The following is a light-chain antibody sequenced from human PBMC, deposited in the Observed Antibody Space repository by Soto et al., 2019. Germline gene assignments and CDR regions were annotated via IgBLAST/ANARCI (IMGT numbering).Light chain of an antibody. CDR1: QSISSW. V-gene: IGKV1-5*03. CDR3: QQYKSYPLT. CDR2: KES. Sequence: DIQMTQSTSTLSASLGDRVTITCRASQSISSWLAWYPQKPGKAPKLMIYKESSLESGLPSRVSGSGSGTEFTLTISSLQPDELGTYYCQQYKSYPLTFGEGTKVDI. J-gene: IGKJ4*01.